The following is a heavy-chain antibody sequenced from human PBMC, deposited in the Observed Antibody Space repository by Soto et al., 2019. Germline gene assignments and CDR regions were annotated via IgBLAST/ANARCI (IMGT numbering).Heavy chain of an antibody. CDR1: GGSISSYY. V-gene: IGHV4-59*08. Sequence: QVQLQESGPGLVKPSETLSLTCTVSGGSISSYYWSWIRQPPGKGLEWIGYIYYSGSTNYNPSLKSRATIPLDTSKHQFSLKLSSVTAADTAVYYCARGSLWFGELPMEDWGQGTLVTVSS. J-gene: IGHJ4*02. D-gene: IGHD3-10*01. CDR3: ARGSLWFGELPMED. CDR2: IYYSGST.